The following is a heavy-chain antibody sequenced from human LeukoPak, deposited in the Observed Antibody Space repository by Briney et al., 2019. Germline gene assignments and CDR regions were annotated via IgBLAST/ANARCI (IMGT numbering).Heavy chain of an antibody. J-gene: IGHJ4*02. CDR3: ALGGSGWVFDY. D-gene: IGHD6-19*01. V-gene: IGHV3-48*01. CDR2: ISSSSSTI. Sequence: GGSLRLSCAASGFTFSSYSMNWVRQAPGKGLEWVSYISSSSSTIYYTDSVKGRFTISRDNAKNSLYLQMNSLRAEDTAVYYCALGGSGWVFDYWGQGTLVTVSS. CDR1: GFTFSSYS.